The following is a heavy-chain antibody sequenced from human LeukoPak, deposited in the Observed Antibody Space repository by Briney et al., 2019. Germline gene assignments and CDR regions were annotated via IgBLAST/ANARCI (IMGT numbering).Heavy chain of an antibody. Sequence: GGSLRLPCAASGFTFSDYWMHWVRQAPGKGLVWVSRLNSDGSDTNYADSVKGRFTISRDNARNTVYLQMNSLRAEDTAVYYCARGWVPSDITLKWGQGTMVTVSS. J-gene: IGHJ3*01. CDR2: LNSDGSDT. D-gene: IGHD3-22*01. V-gene: IGHV3-74*01. CDR1: GFTFSDYW. CDR3: ARGWVPSDITLK.